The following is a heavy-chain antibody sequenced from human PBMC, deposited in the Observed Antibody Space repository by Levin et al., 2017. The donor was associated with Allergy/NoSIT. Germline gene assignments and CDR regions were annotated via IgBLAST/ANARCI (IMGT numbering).Heavy chain of an antibody. Sequence: PGGSLRLSCAASGFTFSSYGMHWVRQAPGKGLEWVAVISYDGTNKYYAVSVKGRFTISRDSSKSTLYLQMNSLTPDDTAVYYCAKGRGRELPSFYYYGMDVWGQGTAVTVSS. V-gene: IGHV3-30*18. J-gene: IGHJ6*02. CDR3: AKGRGRELPSFYYYGMDV. D-gene: IGHD1-26*01. CDR1: GFTFSSYG. CDR2: ISYDGTNK.